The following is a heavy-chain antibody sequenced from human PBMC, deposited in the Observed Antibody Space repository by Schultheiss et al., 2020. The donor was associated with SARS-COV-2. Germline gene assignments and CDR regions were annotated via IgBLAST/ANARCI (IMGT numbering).Heavy chain of an antibody. V-gene: IGHV3-49*03. J-gene: IGHJ4*02. CDR1: GFTFGDYA. CDR2: IRSKAYGGTT. D-gene: IGHD5-12*01. Sequence: GGSLRLSCTASGFTFGDYAMSWFRQAPGKGLEWVGFIRSKAYGGTTEYAASVKGRFTISRDDSKSIAYLQMNSLKTEDTAVYYCTRDTGGYSGYDNFDYLGQGTLVTVSS. CDR3: TRDTGGYSGYDNFDY.